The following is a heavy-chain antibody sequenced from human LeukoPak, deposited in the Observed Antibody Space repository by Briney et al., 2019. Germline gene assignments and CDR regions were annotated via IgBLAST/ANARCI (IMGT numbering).Heavy chain of an antibody. CDR1: GFTFSSYA. D-gene: IGHD3-10*01. V-gene: IGHV3-23*01. J-gene: IGHJ4*02. CDR3: AKDLWFGELLPVFDY. CDR2: ISGSGGST. Sequence: GGSLRLSCAASGFTFSSYAMSWVRQAPGKGLEWVSAISGSGGSTYYADSVKGRFTISRDNSKNTLYLQMNSLRAEDTAVYYCAKDLWFGELLPVFDYWGQGTLVTVSS.